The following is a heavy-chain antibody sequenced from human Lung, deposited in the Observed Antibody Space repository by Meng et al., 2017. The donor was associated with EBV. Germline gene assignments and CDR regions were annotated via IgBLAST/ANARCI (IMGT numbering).Heavy chain of an antibody. CDR2: INYSGST. CDR1: GRSFSSSY. V-gene: IGHV4-34*01. J-gene: IGHJ4*02. D-gene: IGHD1-26*01. Sequence: HLPPCALGLFTPSDTLSLTCGVSGRSFSSSYRGWIRQPPVKGLEWIGQINYSGSTNYNPSLKSRVTISVDTSKNQFSLKLSSVTAADTAVYFCAREVGGSYYPNYWGQGTLVTVSS. CDR3: AREVGGSYYPNY.